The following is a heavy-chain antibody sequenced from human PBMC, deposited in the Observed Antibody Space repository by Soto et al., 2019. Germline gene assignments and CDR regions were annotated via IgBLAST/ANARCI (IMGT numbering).Heavy chain of an antibody. V-gene: IGHV3-23*01. CDR2: ISGSGGST. CDR1: VFPFSSYA. D-gene: IGHD5-18*01. CDR3: AKGPGYSYGGWFDP. J-gene: IGHJ5*02. Sequence: LRLSRASSVFPFSSYAISWVRQAPGKGLEWVSAISGSGGSTYYADSVKGRFTISRDNSKNTLYLQMNSLRAEDTAVYYCAKGPGYSYGGWFDPWGQGTLVTVSS.